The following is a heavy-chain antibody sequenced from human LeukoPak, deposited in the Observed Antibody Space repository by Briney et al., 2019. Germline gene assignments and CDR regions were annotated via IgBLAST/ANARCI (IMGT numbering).Heavy chain of an antibody. CDR2: INHSGST. CDR3: ARDPGDGYDGYYFDY. J-gene: IGHJ4*02. V-gene: IGHV4-34*01. CDR1: GGSISSYY. Sequence: SETLSLTCTVSGGSISSYYWSWIRPSPGKGLECIGEINHSGSTNYNPSLKSRVTISVDTSKNQFSLKLSSVTAADTAVYYCARDPGDGYDGYYFDYGGQGTLVTVSS. D-gene: IGHD5-24*01.